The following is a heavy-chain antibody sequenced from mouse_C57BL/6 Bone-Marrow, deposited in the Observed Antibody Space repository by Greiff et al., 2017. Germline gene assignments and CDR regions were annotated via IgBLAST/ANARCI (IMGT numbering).Heavy chain of an antibody. CDR1: GFTFSVFY. J-gene: IGHJ1*03. CDR3: ARVAWDWYFDV. CDR2: SRNKANDYIT. Sequence: EVHLVESGGGLVQSGRSLRLSCATSGFTFSVFYMEWVRQAPGKGLEWIAASRNKANDYITEYSASVKGRFIVSRDTSQSILYLQMNALRAEDTAIYYCARVAWDWYFDVWGTGTTVTVSS. V-gene: IGHV7-1*01.